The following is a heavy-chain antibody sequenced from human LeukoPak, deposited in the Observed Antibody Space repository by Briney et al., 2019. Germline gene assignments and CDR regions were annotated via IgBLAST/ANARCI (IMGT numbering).Heavy chain of an antibody. D-gene: IGHD3-16*01. J-gene: IGHJ4*02. Sequence: GGSLRLSCTACGFTFSSSWKSWVRQAPGQGLEWMANIKPDGSEKYYVDSVKGRFAISRDNAKNSLYLQMNSLRAEDTAVYYCASDKFGGTNYWGPGTLVTVSS. CDR3: ASDKFGGTNY. CDR2: IKPDGSEK. CDR1: GFTFSSSW. V-gene: IGHV3-7*01.